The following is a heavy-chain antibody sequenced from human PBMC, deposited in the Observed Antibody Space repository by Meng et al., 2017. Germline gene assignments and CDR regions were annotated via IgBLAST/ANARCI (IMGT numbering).Heavy chain of an antibody. J-gene: IGHJ5*02. Sequence: VGRGESGGGLVRPWRSLRLSCAASGFTFDDYGMGWVRQAQGKGLEWGSGINWNGGSTGYADSVKGRFTISRDNAKNSLYLQMNSLRAEDTALYYCARGDSSGYYGWFDPWGQGTLVTVSS. D-gene: IGHD3-22*01. CDR2: INWNGGST. V-gene: IGHV3-20*04. CDR3: ARGDSSGYYGWFDP. CDR1: GFTFDDYG.